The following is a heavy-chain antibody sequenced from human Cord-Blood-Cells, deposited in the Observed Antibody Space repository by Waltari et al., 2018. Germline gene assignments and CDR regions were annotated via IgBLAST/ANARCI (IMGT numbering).Heavy chain of an antibody. Sequence: QVQLVESGGGVVQPGRSLRLSCAASGFTFSSYGMHWVRQATGKGLGWVAVIWYDGSNKYYADSVKGRFTISRDNSKNTLYRQMNSLRAEDTAVYYCARGAVPAAIDYWGQGTLVTVSS. CDR1: GFTFSSYG. V-gene: IGHV3-33*01. D-gene: IGHD2-2*01. CDR2: IWYDGSNK. CDR3: ARGAVPAAIDY. J-gene: IGHJ4*02.